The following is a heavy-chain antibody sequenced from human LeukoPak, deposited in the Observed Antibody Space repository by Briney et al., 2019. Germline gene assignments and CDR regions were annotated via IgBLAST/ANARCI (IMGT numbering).Heavy chain of an antibody. CDR3: ARDRGIVVVPAAIYGMDV. V-gene: IGHV4-34*01. CDR2: INPSGST. Sequence: SETLSLTCAVYGGSFSGYYWSWIRQPPGKGLEWIGEINPSGSTNYNPSLKSRVTISVDTSKNQFSLKLSSVTAADTAVYYCARDRGIVVVPAAIYGMDVWGQGTTVTVSS. J-gene: IGHJ6*02. CDR1: GGSFSGYY. D-gene: IGHD2-2*01.